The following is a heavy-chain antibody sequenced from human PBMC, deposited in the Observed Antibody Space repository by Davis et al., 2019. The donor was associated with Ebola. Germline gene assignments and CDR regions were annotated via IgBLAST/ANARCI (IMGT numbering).Heavy chain of an antibody. CDR1: GGTFSNYA. CDR3: ATTYDSRGYYSIGSFDF. CDR2: IIPIFGTT. D-gene: IGHD3-22*01. J-gene: IGHJ4*02. V-gene: IGHV1-69*06. Sequence: AASVKVSCKASGGTFSNYAINWVRQAPGQGPEWMGGIIPIFGTTNYAQKFQGRVTITADKSTSTAYMELSSLRSEDTAIYYCATTYDSRGYYSIGSFDFWGQGALVTVSP.